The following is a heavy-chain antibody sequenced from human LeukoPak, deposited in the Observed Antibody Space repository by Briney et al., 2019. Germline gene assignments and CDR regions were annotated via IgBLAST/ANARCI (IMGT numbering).Heavy chain of an antibody. J-gene: IGHJ4*02. V-gene: IGHV3-64D*06. CDR1: GFTFTSYT. CDR2: ISSNGGST. D-gene: IGHD1-26*01. Sequence: VGSLRLSCSASGFTFTSYTMHWVRQAPGKGLGYVSVISSNGGSTYYAASVKGRFTISRDNSKNTLYLQMSSLRAEDTAVYSCVKGGGGYYDLYYFDYWGQGTLVTVSS. CDR3: VKGGGGYYDLYYFDY.